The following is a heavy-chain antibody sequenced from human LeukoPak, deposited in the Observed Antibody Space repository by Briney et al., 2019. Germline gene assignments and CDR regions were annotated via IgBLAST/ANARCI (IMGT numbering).Heavy chain of an antibody. CDR1: GGTFSSYA. CDR3: AGMLVYDYGDGGYY. V-gene: IGHV1-69*04. J-gene: IGHJ4*02. Sequence: ASVKVSCKASGGTFSSYAISWVRQAPGQGLEWMGRIIPILGIANYAQKFQGRVTITADKSTSTAYMELSSLRSEDTAVYYCAGMLVYDYGDGGYYWGQGTLVTVSS. CDR2: IIPILGIA. D-gene: IGHD4-17*01.